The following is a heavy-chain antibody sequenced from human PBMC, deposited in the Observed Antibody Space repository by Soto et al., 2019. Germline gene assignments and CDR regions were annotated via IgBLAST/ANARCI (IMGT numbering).Heavy chain of an antibody. CDR1: GGSISSGGYS. Sequence: QLQLQESGSGLVKPSQTLSLTCAVSGGSISSGGYSWSWIRQPPGKGLEWIGYIYHSGSTYYNPSLKSRVTISVDRANNQCSLKVSSVTVADTAVDYCARVRRPWGQGTLVTVSS. J-gene: IGHJ5*02. D-gene: IGHD3-16*01. V-gene: IGHV4-30-2*01. CDR2: IYHSGST. CDR3: ARVRRP.